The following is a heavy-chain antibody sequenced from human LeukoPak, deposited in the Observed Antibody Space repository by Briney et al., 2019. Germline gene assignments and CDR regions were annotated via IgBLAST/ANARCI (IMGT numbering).Heavy chain of an antibody. D-gene: IGHD3-3*01. CDR1: GFTFSSYW. V-gene: IGHV3-7*01. CDR3: AREKTIFGVVIHPPSALDI. Sequence: PGGSLRLSCAASGFTFSSYWMSWVRQATGKGLEWVANIKQDGSEKYYVDSVKGRFTISRDNAKNSLYLQMNSLRAEDTAVYYCAREKTIFGVVIHPPSALDIWGQGTMVTVSS. CDR2: IKQDGSEK. J-gene: IGHJ3*02.